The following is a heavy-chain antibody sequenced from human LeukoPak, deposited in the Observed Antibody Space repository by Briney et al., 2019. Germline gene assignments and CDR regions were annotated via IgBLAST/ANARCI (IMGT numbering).Heavy chain of an antibody. CDR1: GFPFSSHV. D-gene: IGHD2-2*01. CDR3: AKHIHCSSTSCYFFGWDY. J-gene: IGHJ4*02. Sequence: GGSLRLSCAASGFPFSSHVLSWVRQAPGKGLEWIAYINHNGEAIYYPDFVKGRFIISRDNAKNSLFLQMNSLRAEDTAVYYCAKHIHCSSTSCYFFGWDYWGQGTLVTVSS. V-gene: IGHV3-48*01. CDR2: INHNGEAI.